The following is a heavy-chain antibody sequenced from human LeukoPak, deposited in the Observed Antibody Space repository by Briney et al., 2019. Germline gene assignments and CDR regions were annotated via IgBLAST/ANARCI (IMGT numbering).Heavy chain of an antibody. J-gene: IGHJ3*02. CDR1: GFTFSNAW. CDR2: IKSKTDGGTT. CDR3: ARDPGYCSGGSCYDAFDI. V-gene: IGHV3-15*01. Sequence: GGSLRLSCAASGFTFSNAWMSWVRQAPGNGLEWVGRIKSKTDGGTTDYAAPVKGRFTISRDDSKNTLYLQMNSLRAEDTAVYYCARDPGYCSGGSCYDAFDIWGQGTMVTVSS. D-gene: IGHD2-15*01.